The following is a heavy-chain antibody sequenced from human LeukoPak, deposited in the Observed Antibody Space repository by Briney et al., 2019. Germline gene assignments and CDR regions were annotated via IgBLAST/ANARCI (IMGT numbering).Heavy chain of an antibody. V-gene: IGHV1-69*13. CDR3: ARSGNYYGSGSYPFDP. CDR1: GGTFSSYA. Sequence: SVKVSCKASGGTFSSYAISWVRQAPGQGLEWMGGIIPIFGTANYAQKFQGRVTITADESTSTAYMELSSLRSEDTAVYYCARSGNYYGSGSYPFDPWGQGTLVTISS. J-gene: IGHJ5*02. CDR2: IIPIFGTA. D-gene: IGHD3-10*01.